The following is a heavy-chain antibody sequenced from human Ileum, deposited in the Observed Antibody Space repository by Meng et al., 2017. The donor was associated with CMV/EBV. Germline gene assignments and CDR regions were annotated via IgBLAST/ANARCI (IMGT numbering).Heavy chain of an antibody. Sequence: SETLSLTCTVSGDSVSSESYYWSWIRQPPGKGLEWIGYIYYSGSTNYNSSLKSRVTISVDTSKNQSSQKLSSVTAADTAVYYCARAWYSSTPIINFAMDVWGQGTTVTVSS. CDR1: GDSVSSESYY. CDR2: IYYSGST. CDR3: ARAWYSSTPIINFAMDV. V-gene: IGHV4-61*01. J-gene: IGHJ6*02. D-gene: IGHD6-13*01.